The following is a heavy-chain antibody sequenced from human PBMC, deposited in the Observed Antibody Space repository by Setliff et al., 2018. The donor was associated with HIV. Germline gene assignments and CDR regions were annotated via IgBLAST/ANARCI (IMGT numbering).Heavy chain of an antibody. J-gene: IGHJ4*02. Sequence: SETLSLTCTVSGGSVSTGNYYWNWIRLPPGKGLEWIGYIYYSGSTKHNPSLKSRVTISLDTSKNQFSLKLTSVTAADTAVYYCARYSRRGYTLTGPYWGQGTLVTVSS. CDR2: IYYSGST. D-gene: IGHD6-25*01. CDR3: ARYSRRGYTLTGPY. V-gene: IGHV4-61*01. CDR1: GGSVSTGNYY.